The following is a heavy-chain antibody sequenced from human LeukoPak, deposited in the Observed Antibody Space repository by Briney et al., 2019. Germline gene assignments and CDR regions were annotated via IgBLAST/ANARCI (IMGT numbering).Heavy chain of an antibody. J-gene: IGHJ3*02. Sequence: SQTLSLTCSVSGASISSNSYYWSWIRQPAGKGLEWIGRIYTGGSTNYNPSLKSRVTISGDTSKNQFSLKLRSVTAADTAVYYCAREREWELGEHAFDIWGQGTMVTVSS. CDR3: AREREWELGEHAFDI. V-gene: IGHV4-61*02. D-gene: IGHD1-26*01. CDR2: IYTGGST. CDR1: GASISSNSYY.